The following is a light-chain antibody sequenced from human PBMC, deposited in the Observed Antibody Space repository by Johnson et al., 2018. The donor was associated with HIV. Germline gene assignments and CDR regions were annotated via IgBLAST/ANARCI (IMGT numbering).Light chain of an antibody. Sequence: QSVLTQPPSVSAAPGQKVTISCSGSTSNIGNNYVSWYQQLPGTAPKLLIYEKNKRPSGIPDRFSASKSGTSATLDITGLQSGDVAAYYCGTWDVRLTGYFFATRAKVTVL. CDR3: GTWDVRLTGYF. CDR2: EKN. CDR1: TSNIGNNY. J-gene: IGLJ1*01. V-gene: IGLV1-51*02.